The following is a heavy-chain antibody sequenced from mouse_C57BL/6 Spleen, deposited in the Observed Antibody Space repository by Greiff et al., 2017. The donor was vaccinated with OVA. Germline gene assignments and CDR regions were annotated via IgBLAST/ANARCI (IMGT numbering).Heavy chain of an antibody. CDR2: FYPGDGDT. CDR3: ARSNYDSSFDY. J-gene: IGHJ2*01. CDR1: GYAFSSSW. D-gene: IGHD1-1*01. Sequence: QVQLQQSGPELVKPGASVKISCKVSGYAFSSSWMNWVKQRPGQGLEWIGRFYPGDGDTNYNGKFKGKATLTADKSSSTAYMQLSSLTSEDSAVYFCARSNYDSSFDYWGQGTTLTVSS. V-gene: IGHV1-82*01.